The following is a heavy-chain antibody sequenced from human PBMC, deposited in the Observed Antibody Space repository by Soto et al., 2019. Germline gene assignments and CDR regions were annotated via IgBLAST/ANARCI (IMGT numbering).Heavy chain of an antibody. CDR3: ARHRGENVPYGLDV. V-gene: IGHV4-39*01. CDR1: GGSISSSSYY. J-gene: IGHJ6*02. CDR2: IYYSGST. D-gene: IGHD1-1*01. Sequence: SETLSLTCTVSGGSISSSSYYWGWIRQPPGKGLEWIGGIYYSGSTYYNPSLKSRVTISVDTSKNQFSLKLSSVTAEDTAVYYCARHRGENVPYGLDVWGQGTTVTVSS.